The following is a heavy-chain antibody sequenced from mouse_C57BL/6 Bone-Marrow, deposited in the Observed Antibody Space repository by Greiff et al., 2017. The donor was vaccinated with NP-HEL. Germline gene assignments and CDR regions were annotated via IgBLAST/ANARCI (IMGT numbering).Heavy chain of an antibody. CDR1: GYTFTSYW. V-gene: IGHV1-5*01. Sequence: EVQLQESGTVLARPGASVKMSCKTSGYTFTSYWMHWVNQRPGQGLEWIGAIYPGNSDTSYNQKFKGKARLTAVTSASTAYMEISSLTNEDSAVYYCTSERCNLFAYWGQGTLVTVSA. CDR2: IYPGNSDT. CDR3: TSERCNLFAY. D-gene: IGHD2-1*01. J-gene: IGHJ3*01.